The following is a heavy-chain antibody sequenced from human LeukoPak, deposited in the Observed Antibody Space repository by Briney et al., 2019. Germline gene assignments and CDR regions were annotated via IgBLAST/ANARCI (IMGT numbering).Heavy chain of an antibody. V-gene: IGHV3-7*01. J-gene: IGHJ4*02. CDR1: GFTFSNSW. CDR3: ARDSGWYPVDY. CDR2: IKEDGSEK. D-gene: IGHD6-19*01. Sequence: GGSLRLSCAASGFTFSNSWMTWIRQAPGKGLEWVANIKEDGSEKNYVDSVRGRFTISRDNAKNSLYLQMNSLRAEDTAVYYCARDSGWYPVDYWGQETLVTVSS.